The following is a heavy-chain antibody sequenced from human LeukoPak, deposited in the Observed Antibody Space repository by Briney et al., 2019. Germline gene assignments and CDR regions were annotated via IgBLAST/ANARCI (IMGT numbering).Heavy chain of an antibody. V-gene: IGHV3-11*01. Sequence: PGGSLRLSCAASGFTFSDYYMSWIRQAPGKGLEWVSYISSSGSTIYYADSVKGRFTISRDNAKNSPYLQMNSLRAEDTAVYYCARDIVVVPAATVGEYYFDYWGQGTLVTVSS. D-gene: IGHD2-2*01. CDR2: ISSSGSTI. J-gene: IGHJ4*02. CDR1: GFTFSDYY. CDR3: ARDIVVVPAATVGEYYFDY.